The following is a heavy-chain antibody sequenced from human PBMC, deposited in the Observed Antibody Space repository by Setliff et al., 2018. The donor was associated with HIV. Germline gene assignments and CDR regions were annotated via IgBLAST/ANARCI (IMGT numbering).Heavy chain of an antibody. CDR3: ARDRIEVLADSPHDVFDI. CDR1: GYSISSGYY. D-gene: IGHD6-6*01. CDR2: FYHSTT. V-gene: IGHV4-38-2*02. Sequence: PSETLSLTCVVSGYSISSGYYWGWIRQPPGTGLEWIGSFYHSTTYYNPSLKSRVTISVDTSKNQFSLKLISVTAADTAVYYCARDRIEVLADSPHDVFDIWGRGIMVTVSS. J-gene: IGHJ3*02.